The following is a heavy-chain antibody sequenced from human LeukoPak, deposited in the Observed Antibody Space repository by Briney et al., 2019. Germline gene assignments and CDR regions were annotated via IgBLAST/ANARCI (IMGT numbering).Heavy chain of an antibody. D-gene: IGHD5-18*01. J-gene: IGHJ4*02. Sequence: RASVKVSCEASGYTFTSYGISLVRQAPGQGLEWMGWISAYNGNTNYAQKLQGRVTMTTDTSTSTAYMELRSLRSDDTAVYYCARDTWGIQLRPFDYWGQGTLVTVSS. CDR3: ARDTWGIQLRPFDY. V-gene: IGHV1-18*01. CDR2: ISAYNGNT. CDR1: GYTFTSYG.